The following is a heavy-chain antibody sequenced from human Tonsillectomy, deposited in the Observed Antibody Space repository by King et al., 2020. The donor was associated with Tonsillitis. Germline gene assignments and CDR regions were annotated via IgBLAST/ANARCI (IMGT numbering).Heavy chain of an antibody. J-gene: IGHJ4*02. V-gene: IGHV3-7*01. CDR3: ARGNYDFWSEY. CDR1: GFTFSSYW. D-gene: IGHD3-3*01. CDR2: IKQDGSEK. Sequence: VQLVESGGGLVQPGGSLRLSCAASGFTFSSYWMSWVRQAPGRGLEWVANIKQDGSEKYYVDSVKGRFTISRDNAKNSLYLQMNSLRAEDTAVYYCARGNYDFWSEYWGQGTLVTVSS.